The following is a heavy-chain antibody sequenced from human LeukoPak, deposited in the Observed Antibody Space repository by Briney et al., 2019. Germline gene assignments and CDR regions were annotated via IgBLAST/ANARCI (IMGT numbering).Heavy chain of an antibody. J-gene: IGHJ4*02. Sequence: ASVKVSCKASEYSFTSYSLHWLRQAPGQRLEWMGWINPGNGKTKYSQKFQDRVTITRDTSATTAYMELNSLISEDTPVYYCAKSSGYYYFDYWGQGTLVAVSS. D-gene: IGHD3-3*01. CDR1: EYSFTSYS. CDR3: AKSSGYYYFDY. CDR2: INPGNGKT. V-gene: IGHV1-3*01.